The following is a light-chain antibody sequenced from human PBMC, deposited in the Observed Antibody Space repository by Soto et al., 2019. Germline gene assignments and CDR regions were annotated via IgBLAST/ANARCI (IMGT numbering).Light chain of an antibody. CDR3: SSYTSSSTWV. V-gene: IGLV2-14*01. CDR2: EVR. J-gene: IGLJ3*02. Sequence: QSALTQPAFVSGSPGQSITISCTGTSSDVGAYNYVSWYQQHPGKAPKLMIYEVRNRPSGVSDRFSGSRSGNTASLTISGLQAEDESDYYCSSYTSSSTWVFGGGTKVTVL. CDR1: SSDVGAYNY.